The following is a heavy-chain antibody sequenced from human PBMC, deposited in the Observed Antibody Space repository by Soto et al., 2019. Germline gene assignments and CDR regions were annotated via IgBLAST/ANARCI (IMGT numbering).Heavy chain of an antibody. Sequence: QVQLQESGPGLVKPSETLSLTCTVSGGSISSYYWSWIRQPPGKGLEWIGYTYYSGSTNYNPSLKSRLPISVHTSKNQFPLKLSSVTAADTAVYYCARERLYCTNGVCDREPTVRRYFDLWGRGTLVTVSS. CDR2: TYYSGST. J-gene: IGHJ2*01. V-gene: IGHV4-59*01. CDR1: GGSISSYY. CDR3: ARERLYCTNGVCDREPTVRRYFDL. D-gene: IGHD2-8*01.